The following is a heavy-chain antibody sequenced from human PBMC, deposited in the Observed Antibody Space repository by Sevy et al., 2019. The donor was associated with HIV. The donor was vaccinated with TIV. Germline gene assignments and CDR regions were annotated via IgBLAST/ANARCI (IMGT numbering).Heavy chain of an antibody. CDR2: IGGSGGHS. CDR1: GFAFSIYS. V-gene: IGHV3-23*01. J-gene: IGHJ6*03. D-gene: IGHD3-10*01. CDR3: AKYNGSGAVFYYYYMDV. Sequence: GGSLRLSCVASGFAFSIYSMSWVRQAPGKGLEWVSAIGGSGGHSYHADSVRGRFTISRDNSKNTLYLQMNSLRVEDTDLYYCAKYNGSGAVFYYYYMDVWGKGTAVTVS.